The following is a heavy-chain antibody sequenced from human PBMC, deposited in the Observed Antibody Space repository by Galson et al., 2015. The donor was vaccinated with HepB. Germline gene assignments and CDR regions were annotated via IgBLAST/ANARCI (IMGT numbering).Heavy chain of an antibody. V-gene: IGHV3-23*01. CDR2: LSGSGAST. J-gene: IGHJ4*02. Sequence: SLRLSCAASGFTFDSYAMSWVRQAPGKGLEWVSALSGSGASTYYADSVKGRFTISRDNSKNMVYLQMISLRAEDTALYYCVKCIGSWYWGGLDYWGQGTLVTVSS. CDR3: VKCIGSWYWGGLDY. CDR1: GFTFDSYA. D-gene: IGHD6-13*01.